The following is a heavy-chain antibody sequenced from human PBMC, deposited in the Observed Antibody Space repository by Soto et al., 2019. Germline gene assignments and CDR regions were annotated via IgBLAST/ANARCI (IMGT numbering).Heavy chain of an antibody. V-gene: IGHV3-30-3*01. CDR2: VSDYGSNA. D-gene: IGHD3-22*01. Sequence: GESLKISCAASGFSFSTSTMHWVRLTAGKGLEWVALVSDYGSNADYADSVQGRFTISRDNSKNTLFLQMDSLRPEDTAIYYCAGVRPGDNGYPFFDYWGQGTLVTVSS. J-gene: IGHJ4*02. CDR3: AGVRPGDNGYPFFDY. CDR1: GFSFSTST.